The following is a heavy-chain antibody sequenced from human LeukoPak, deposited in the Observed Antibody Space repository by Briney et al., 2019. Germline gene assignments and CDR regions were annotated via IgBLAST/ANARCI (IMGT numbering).Heavy chain of an antibody. J-gene: IGHJ4*02. D-gene: IGHD2-21*01. CDR1: GFTFSSYA. CDR3: AKFLPTHIVVANYYFDY. Sequence: GGSLRLSCAASGFTFSSYALSWVRQAPGKGLEWVSAISGSGGSTYYADSVKGRFTISRDNSKNTLYLQMNSLRAEDTAVYYCAKFLPTHIVVANYYFDYWGQGTLVTVSS. V-gene: IGHV3-23*01. CDR2: ISGSGGST.